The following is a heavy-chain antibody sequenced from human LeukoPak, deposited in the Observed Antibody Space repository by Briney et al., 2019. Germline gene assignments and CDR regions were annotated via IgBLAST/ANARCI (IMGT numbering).Heavy chain of an antibody. J-gene: IGHJ5*02. CDR1: GFTFITYT. D-gene: IGHD6-19*01. CDR3: ARELYGSGS. CDR2: ISSSRDYI. V-gene: IGHV3-21*01. Sequence: GGSLRLSCAASGFTFITYTMDWVRQAPGKGLEWVSSISSSRDYIYYADSVKGRFTISRDNSKNTLYLQMNSLRAEDTAVYYCARELYGSGSWGQGTLVTVSS.